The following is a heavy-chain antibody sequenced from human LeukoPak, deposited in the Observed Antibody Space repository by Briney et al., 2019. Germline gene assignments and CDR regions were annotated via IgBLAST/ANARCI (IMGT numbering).Heavy chain of an antibody. CDR2: ISYDGSNK. CDR3: AKDELRYCSSTSCFAPSDY. J-gene: IGHJ4*02. D-gene: IGHD2-2*01. V-gene: IGHV3-30*18. Sequence: PGGSLRLSCAASGFTFSSYGMHWVRQAPDKGLEWVAVISYDGSNKYYADSVKGRFTISRDNSKNTLYLQMNSLRAEDTAVYYCAKDELRYCSSTSCFAPSDYWGQGTLVTVSS. CDR1: GFTFSSYG.